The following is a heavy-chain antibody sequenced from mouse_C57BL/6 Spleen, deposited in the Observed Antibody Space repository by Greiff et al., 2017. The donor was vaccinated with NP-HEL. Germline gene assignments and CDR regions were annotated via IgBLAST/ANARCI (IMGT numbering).Heavy chain of an antibody. CDR2: ISDGGSYI. CDR3: ARDGGNWFAY. J-gene: IGHJ3*01. Sequence: EVQLVESGGGLVKPGGSLKLSCAASGFTFSSYAMSWVRQTPEKRLEWVATISDGGSYIYYPDNVKGRFTISRDNAKNNLYLQMSHLKSEDTAMYYCARDGGNWFAYWGQGTLVTVSA. V-gene: IGHV5-4*01. CDR1: GFTFSSYA.